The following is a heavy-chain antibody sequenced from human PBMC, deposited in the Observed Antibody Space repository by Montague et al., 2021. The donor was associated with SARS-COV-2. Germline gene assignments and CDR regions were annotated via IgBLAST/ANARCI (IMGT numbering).Heavy chain of an antibody. CDR3: ARVGRQQLVRLSGMDV. J-gene: IGHJ6*02. CDR2: IYYSGST. CDR1: GGSISSSSYY. D-gene: IGHD6-13*01. Sequence: SETLSLTSTVSGGSISSSSYYWGWIRQPPGKGLEWIGSIYYSGSTYYXPSLKSRVTILVETSKNQFSRKLSYVTAADTAAYYCARVGRQQLVRLSGMDVWGQGTTVTVSS. V-gene: IGHV4-39*07.